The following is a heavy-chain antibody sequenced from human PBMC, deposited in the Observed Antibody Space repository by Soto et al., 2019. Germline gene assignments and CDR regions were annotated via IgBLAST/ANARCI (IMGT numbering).Heavy chain of an antibody. J-gene: IGHJ6*02. CDR3: AKDGTTAGIHYYGMDI. Sequence: VGSLRLSCEVSGFTLTSYGMNWVRQAPDKGLEWVSTIGRGGDTFYADSVRGRFTISRDNSKNTLFLQMNSLRAEDTALYFCAKDGTTAGIHYYGMDIWGQGTTVTVSS. CDR2: IGRGGDT. CDR1: GFTLTSYG. D-gene: IGHD1-1*01. V-gene: IGHV3-23*01.